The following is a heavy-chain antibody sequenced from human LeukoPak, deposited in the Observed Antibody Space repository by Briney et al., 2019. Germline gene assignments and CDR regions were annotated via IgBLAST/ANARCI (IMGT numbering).Heavy chain of an antibody. CDR1: GGTFSSYA. J-gene: IGHJ5*02. Sequence: SVKVSCKASGGTFSSYAISWVRQAPGQGLEWMGGIIPIFGTANYAQKFQGRVTITADESTSTAYMELSSLRSEDTAVYYCASTGFRTGNWFDPWGQGTLVTVSS. D-gene: IGHD1-1*01. CDR2: IIPIFGTA. V-gene: IGHV1-69*13. CDR3: ASTGFRTGNWFDP.